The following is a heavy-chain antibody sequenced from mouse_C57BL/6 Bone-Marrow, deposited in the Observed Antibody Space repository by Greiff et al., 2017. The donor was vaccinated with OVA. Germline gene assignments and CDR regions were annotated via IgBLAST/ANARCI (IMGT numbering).Heavy chain of an antibody. J-gene: IGHJ1*03. CDR1: GYTFTSYW. CDR2: IDPSDSYT. V-gene: IGHV1-69*01. CDR3: ARVGGGSTGSSSYWYFDV. Sequence: QVQLQQSGAELVMPGASVKLSCKASGYTFTSYWMHWVKQRPGQGLEWIGEIDPSDSYTNYNQKFKGKSTLTVDKSSSTAYMQLSSLTSEDSAVYYCARVGGGSTGSSSYWYFDVWGTGTTVTVSS. D-gene: IGHD1-1*01.